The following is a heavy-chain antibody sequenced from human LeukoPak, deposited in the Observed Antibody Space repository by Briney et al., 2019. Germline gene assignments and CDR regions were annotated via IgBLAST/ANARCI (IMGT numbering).Heavy chain of an antibody. V-gene: IGHV1-69*05. CDR2: IIPIFGTA. D-gene: IGHD3-16*01. Sequence: ASVKVCCKASGGTFSSYAISWVRQAPGQGLEWMGGIIPIFGTANYAQKFQGRVTITTDESTSTAYMELSSLRSEDTAVYYCARTSYDYVWGSYSWFDPWGQGTLVTVSS. CDR1: GGTFSSYA. J-gene: IGHJ5*02. CDR3: ARTSYDYVWGSYSWFDP.